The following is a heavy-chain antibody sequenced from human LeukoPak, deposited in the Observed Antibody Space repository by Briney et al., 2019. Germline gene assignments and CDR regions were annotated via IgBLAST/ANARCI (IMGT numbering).Heavy chain of an antibody. CDR1: GYSFTSYW. Sequence: GESLRISCKGSGYSFTSYWISWVRQMPGKGLEWMGRIDPSDSYTNYSPSFQGHVTISADKSISTAYLQWSSLEASDTAMYYCARRGSYYDSSGYYYRDFDYWGQGTLVTVSS. CDR2: IDPSDSYT. V-gene: IGHV5-10-1*01. J-gene: IGHJ4*02. D-gene: IGHD3-22*01. CDR3: ARRGSYYDSSGYYYRDFDY.